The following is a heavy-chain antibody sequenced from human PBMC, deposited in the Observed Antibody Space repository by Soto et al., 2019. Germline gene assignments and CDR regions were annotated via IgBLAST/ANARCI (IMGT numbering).Heavy chain of an antibody. CDR3: AKALGGSGWPDFDY. D-gene: IGHD6-19*01. CDR1: GFTFSSYA. V-gene: IGHV3-23*01. CDR2: IRGSGGST. Sequence: EVQLLESGGGLVQPGGSLRLSCAASGFTFSSYAMSWVRQAPGKGLEWVSAIRGSGGSTYYADSGKGRFTISRDNSKITLYLQMNSLRAEDTAVYYCAKALGGSGWPDFDYWGQGTLVTVSS. J-gene: IGHJ4*02.